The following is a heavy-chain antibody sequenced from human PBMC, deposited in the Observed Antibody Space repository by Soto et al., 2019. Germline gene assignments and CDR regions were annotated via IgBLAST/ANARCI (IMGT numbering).Heavy chain of an antibody. CDR2: ISSSSSYT. D-gene: IGHD3-10*01. J-gene: IGHJ5*02. CDR1: GFTFSDYY. CDR3: ARARLDYYGSGSYNWFDP. Sequence: GGSLRLSCAASGFTFSDYYMSWIRQAPGKGLEWVSYISSSSSYTNYADSVKGRFTISRDNAKNSLYLQMNSLRAEDTAVYYCARARLDYYGSGSYNWFDPWGQGTLVTVSS. V-gene: IGHV3-11*06.